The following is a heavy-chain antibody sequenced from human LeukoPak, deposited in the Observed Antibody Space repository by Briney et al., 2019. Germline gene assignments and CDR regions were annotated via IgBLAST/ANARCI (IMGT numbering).Heavy chain of an antibody. CDR1: GFTFSSYG. CDR2: IRYDGSHK. D-gene: IGHD6-13*01. J-gene: IGHJ5*02. Sequence: TGGSLRLSCVASGFTFSSYGMHWVRQAPGKGLEWAAFIRYDGSHKYYADSVKGRFTISRDNSKNTLYLQMNSLRAEDTAVYYCAKVAAAAGSGEGNWFDPWGQGTLVTVSS. V-gene: IGHV3-30*02. CDR3: AKVAAAAGSGEGNWFDP.